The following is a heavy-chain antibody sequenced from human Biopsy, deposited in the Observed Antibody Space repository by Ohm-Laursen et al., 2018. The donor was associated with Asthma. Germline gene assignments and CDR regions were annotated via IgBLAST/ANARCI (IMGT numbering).Heavy chain of an antibody. CDR3: ARDESFSMASGSWFDP. J-gene: IGHJ5*02. CDR1: GFIFRGSN. V-gene: IGHV3-23*01. CDR2: ISGSSIII. D-gene: IGHD2/OR15-2a*01. Sequence: LSLTCAAPGFIFRGSNMFWVRQAPGKGLEWVSTISGSSIIIHYGGSVKGRFTISRDNSKNTMYLVMNSLRPEDTAVYYCARDESFSMASGSWFDPWGQGTLVTVSS.